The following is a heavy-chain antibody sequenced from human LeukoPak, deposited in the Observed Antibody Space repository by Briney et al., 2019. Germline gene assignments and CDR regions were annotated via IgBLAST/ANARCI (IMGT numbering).Heavy chain of an antibody. D-gene: IGHD3-3*01. CDR1: GGTFSSYA. CDR3: ARTTYYDFWSGYY. CDR2: IIPILDIA. J-gene: IGHJ4*02. Sequence: SVKVSCKASGGTFSSYAISWVRQAPGQGLEWMGRIIPILDIANYAQKFQGRVTITADKSTSTAYMELSSLRSEDTAVYYCARTTYYDFWSGYYWGQGTLVTVSS. V-gene: IGHV1-69*04.